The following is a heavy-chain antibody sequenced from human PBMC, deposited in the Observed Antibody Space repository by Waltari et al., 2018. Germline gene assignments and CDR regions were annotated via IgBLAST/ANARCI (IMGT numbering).Heavy chain of an antibody. CDR3: ARGDGYNWAAFDI. Sequence: QVQLVESGGGVVQPGRSLRLSCAASGFTFSSYGMPWVRQAPGKGLEWVAVIWYDGSNKYYADSVKGRFTISRDNSKNTLYLQMNSLRAEDTAVYYCARGDGYNWAAFDIWGQGTMVTVSS. CDR1: GFTFSSYG. D-gene: IGHD5-12*01. J-gene: IGHJ3*02. CDR2: IWYDGSNK. V-gene: IGHV3-33*01.